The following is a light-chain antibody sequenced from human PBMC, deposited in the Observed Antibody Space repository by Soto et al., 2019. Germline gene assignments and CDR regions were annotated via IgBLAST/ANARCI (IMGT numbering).Light chain of an antibody. Sequence: QSALTQPASVSGSPGQSITISCTGTNSDVGGYTYVSWYQQHPGKAPKLMIYDVSNRPSGVSNRFSGSKSSNTASLTISGLQADDEADYYCSSYTSSSTPYVFGTGTQLTVL. J-gene: IGLJ1*01. CDR2: DVS. V-gene: IGLV2-14*03. CDR1: NSDVGGYTY. CDR3: SSYTSSSTPYV.